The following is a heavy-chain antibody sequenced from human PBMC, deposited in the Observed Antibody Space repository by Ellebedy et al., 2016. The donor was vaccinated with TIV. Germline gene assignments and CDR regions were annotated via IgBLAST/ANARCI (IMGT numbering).Heavy chain of an antibody. J-gene: IGHJ6*02. V-gene: IGHV3-74*01. CDR1: GFTFSSYW. CDR2: INSDGSST. Sequence: GESLKISCAASGFTFSSYWMHWVRQAPGKGLVCVSRINSDGSSTSYADSVKGRFTISRDNAKNTLYLQMNSLRAEETAVYYCARGGQPGGMDVWGQGTTVTVSS. D-gene: IGHD3-10*01. CDR3: ARGGQPGGMDV.